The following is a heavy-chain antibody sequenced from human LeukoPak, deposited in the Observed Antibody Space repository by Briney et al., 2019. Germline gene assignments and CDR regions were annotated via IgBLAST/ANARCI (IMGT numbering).Heavy chain of an antibody. Sequence: PGGSLRLSCAASGFTFSSYGMHWVRQAPGKGLEWVAFIRYDGRIKYYADSVKGRFSISRDNSKNSLYLQMNSLRAEDTAVYYCARAWGSSATADYWGQGTLVTVSS. D-gene: IGHD3-16*01. CDR1: GFTFSSYG. CDR2: IRYDGRIK. J-gene: IGHJ4*02. V-gene: IGHV3-30*02. CDR3: ARAWGSSATADY.